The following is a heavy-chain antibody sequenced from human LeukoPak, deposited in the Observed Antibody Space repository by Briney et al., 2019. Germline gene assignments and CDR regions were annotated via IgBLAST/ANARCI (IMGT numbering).Heavy chain of an antibody. D-gene: IGHD3-16*01. CDR1: GGSISSSSYY. J-gene: IGHJ5*02. CDR3: ARESGSYLWRSWLNP. CDR2: IYYSGST. V-gene: IGHV4-39*07. Sequence: SETLSLTCTVSGGSISSSSYYWGWIRQPPGKGLEWIGSIYYSGSTYYNPSLKSRVTISVDTSKNQFSLKLSSVTAADTAIYYCARESGSYLWRSWLNPWGQGTLVTVSS.